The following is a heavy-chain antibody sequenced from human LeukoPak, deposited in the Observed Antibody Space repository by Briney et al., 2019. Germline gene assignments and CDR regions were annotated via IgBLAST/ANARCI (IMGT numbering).Heavy chain of an antibody. CDR3: AREMSGSGKNY. Sequence: GGSLRLSCAVSGFTVSDYYMSWIRQAPGKGLEWVSYISSSGSTIYYADSVKGRFTISGDNAKNSLYLQMNSLRAEDTAVYYCAREMSGSGKNYWGQGTLVAVSS. J-gene: IGHJ4*02. CDR2: ISSSGSTI. D-gene: IGHD3-10*01. V-gene: IGHV3-11*04. CDR1: GFTVSDYY.